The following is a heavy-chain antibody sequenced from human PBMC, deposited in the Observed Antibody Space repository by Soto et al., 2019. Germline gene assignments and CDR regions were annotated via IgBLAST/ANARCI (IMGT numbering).Heavy chain of an antibody. Sequence: QVQLGQSGAEVKNPGTSVKVSCKTSGYTFTSAGISCVRQAPGQGLEWMGWIRAYNGNTKYAQKVQGRVTMSTDTSTTTASMELRSLISDDTAVYYCARDLDGSGSYYANDWGQGTLVTV. J-gene: IGHJ4*02. D-gene: IGHD3-10*01. CDR3: ARDLDGSGSYYAND. V-gene: IGHV1-18*01. CDR2: IRAYNGNT. CDR1: GYTFTSAG.